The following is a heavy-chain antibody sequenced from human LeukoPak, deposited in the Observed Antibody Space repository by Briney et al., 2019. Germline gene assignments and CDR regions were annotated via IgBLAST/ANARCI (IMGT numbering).Heavy chain of an antibody. Sequence: GGSLRLSCAASGFTFNTYWMSWVRQAPGKGLEWVANIKQDGSEKYYVDSVKGRFTISRDNAKNSLYLQMNSLRAEDTAVYYCAREGWSDFWSGYSRGNWFDPWGQGTLVTVSS. V-gene: IGHV3-7*01. CDR1: GFTFNTYW. J-gene: IGHJ5*02. CDR3: AREGWSDFWSGYSRGNWFDP. D-gene: IGHD3-3*01. CDR2: IKQDGSEK.